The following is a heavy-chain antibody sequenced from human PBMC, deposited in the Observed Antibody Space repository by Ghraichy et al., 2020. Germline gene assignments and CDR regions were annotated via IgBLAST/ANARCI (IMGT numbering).Heavy chain of an antibody. V-gene: IGHV2-5*02. D-gene: IGHD6-6*01. J-gene: IGHJ4*02. CDR2: IYWDDDK. CDR1: GFSLSTSGVG. Sequence: QTLSLTCTFSGFSLSTSGVGVGWIRQPPGKALEWLALIYWDDDKRYSPSLKSRLTITKDTSKNQVVLTMTNMDPVDTATYYCAHRQVSSGGGYYFDYWGQGTLVTVSS. CDR3: AHRQVSSGGGYYFDY.